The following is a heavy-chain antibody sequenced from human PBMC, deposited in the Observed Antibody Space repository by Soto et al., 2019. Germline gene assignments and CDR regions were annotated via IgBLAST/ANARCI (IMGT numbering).Heavy chain of an antibody. V-gene: IGHV3-33*01. CDR3: ARDNSSSWYGQTNWFDP. CDR2: IWYDGSNK. D-gene: IGHD6-13*01. Sequence: QVQLVESGGGVVQPGRSLRLSCAASGFTFSSYGMHWGRQAPGKGLEWVAVIWYDGSNKYYADSVKGRFTISRDNSKNTMYLQMNSLRAEDTDVYYCARDNSSSWYGQTNWFDPWGQGTLVTVSS. J-gene: IGHJ5*02. CDR1: GFTFSSYG.